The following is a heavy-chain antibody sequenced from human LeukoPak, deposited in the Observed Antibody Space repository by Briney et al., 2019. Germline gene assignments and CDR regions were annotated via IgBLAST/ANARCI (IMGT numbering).Heavy chain of an antibody. D-gene: IGHD3-9*01. CDR3: ARRYYDILTGWDY. Sequence: SETLSLTCTVSGGSISSSSYYWGWIRQPPGKGLEWIGSIYYSGSTYYNPSLKSRVTISVDTSKNQFSLKLSSVTAADTAVNYCARRYYDILTGWDYWGQGTLVTVSS. CDR2: IYYSGST. CDR1: GGSISSSSYY. V-gene: IGHV4-39*01. J-gene: IGHJ4*02.